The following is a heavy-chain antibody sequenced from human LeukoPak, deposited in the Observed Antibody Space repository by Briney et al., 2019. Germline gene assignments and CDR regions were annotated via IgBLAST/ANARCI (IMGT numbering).Heavy chain of an antibody. Sequence: GGSLRLSCAASGFAFSSYWVQWVRQAPGKGLVWISRINSDGSSLSYADSVKGRFTISRDNAKNTVYLQMNSLRAEDTAVYYCARSRYTGSHFDYWGQGTLVTVSS. V-gene: IGHV3-74*01. D-gene: IGHD1-26*01. CDR3: ARSRYTGSHFDY. CDR1: GFAFSSYW. J-gene: IGHJ4*02. CDR2: INSDGSSL.